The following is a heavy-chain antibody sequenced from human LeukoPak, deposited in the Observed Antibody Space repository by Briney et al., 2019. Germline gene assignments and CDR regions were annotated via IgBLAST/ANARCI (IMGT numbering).Heavy chain of an antibody. J-gene: IGHJ6*03. D-gene: IGHD1-26*01. Sequence: GGSLRLSCAASGFTFDDYAMHWVRQAPGKGLDWVSLISWDGGSTYYADSVKGRFTISRDNSKNSLYLQMNSLRAEDTALYYCAKEGGAGYYYMDVWGKGNTVTVSS. CDR3: AKEGGAGYYYMDV. V-gene: IGHV3-43D*03. CDR2: ISWDGGST. CDR1: GFTFDDYA.